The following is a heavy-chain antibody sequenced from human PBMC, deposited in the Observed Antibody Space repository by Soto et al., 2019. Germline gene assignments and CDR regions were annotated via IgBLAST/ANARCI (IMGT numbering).Heavy chain of an antibody. CDR2: ISAYNGNT. V-gene: IGHV1-18*04. CDR1: GYTFTSYG. Sequence: QVQLVQSGAEVKKPGASVKVSCKASGYTFTSYGISWVRQAPGQGREWMGWISAYNGNTNYAQKHQGRVTMTTVPSRIRAYMELRSMRSDETDVYYCARGVVATIGGRYFDYWGQGTLVTVST. J-gene: IGHJ4*02. CDR3: ARGVVATIGGRYFDY. D-gene: IGHD5-12*01.